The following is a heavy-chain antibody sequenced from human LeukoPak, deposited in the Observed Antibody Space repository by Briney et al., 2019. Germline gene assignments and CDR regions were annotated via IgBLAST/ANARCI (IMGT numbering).Heavy chain of an antibody. J-gene: IGHJ2*01. CDR3: ARLRRYYYDRSGYGPWYFDL. CDR1: GGSFSNYF. V-gene: IGHV4-34*01. Sequence: SETLSLTCAVYGGSFSNYFWTWIRQAPGKGLERTGEINDSGSTNYNSSLKSRVTMSVDTSKNQFSLNLSTLTAADTAVYYCARLRRYYYDRSGYGPWYFDLWGRGTLVTVSS. CDR2: INDSGST. D-gene: IGHD3-22*01.